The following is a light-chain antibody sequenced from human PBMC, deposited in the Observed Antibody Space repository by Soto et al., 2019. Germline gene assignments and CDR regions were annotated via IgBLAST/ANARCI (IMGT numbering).Light chain of an antibody. V-gene: IGKV3-20*01. Sequence: EIVLTQSPGTLSLSPGERATLSCRASQSVTNSYLAWYQQKPGQAPRLLIYGASNRATGIPDRFSGSGSGTDFTLTISRLEPEDFAVYYCQQYGDSPLTFGQGTKVEIK. CDR3: QQYGDSPLT. J-gene: IGKJ1*01. CDR1: QSVTNSY. CDR2: GAS.